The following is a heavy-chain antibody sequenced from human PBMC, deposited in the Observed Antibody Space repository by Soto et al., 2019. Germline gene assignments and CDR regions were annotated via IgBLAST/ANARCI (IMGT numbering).Heavy chain of an antibody. CDR1: GGSISSGGYY. V-gene: IGHV4-31*03. J-gene: IGHJ5*02. CDR3: ARDTVTAARAYNWFDP. D-gene: IGHD6-6*01. CDR2: IYYSGST. Sequence: SETLSLTCTVSGGSISSGGYYWSWIRQHPGKGLEWIGYIYYSGSTYYNPSLKSRVTISVDTSKNQFSLKLSPVTAADTAVYYCARDTVTAARAYNWFDPWGQGTLVTVSS.